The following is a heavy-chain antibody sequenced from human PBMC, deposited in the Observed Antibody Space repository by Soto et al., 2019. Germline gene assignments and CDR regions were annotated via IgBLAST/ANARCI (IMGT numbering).Heavy chain of an antibody. D-gene: IGHD3-3*02. CDR3: TRITGRHFEF. Sequence: RQPPGKGLEWIGNIDYSGTAYFSPSLATRVTFHVDTSKNQFSLTLYSVTAADTAVYYCTRITGRHFEFWGKGILVIGSS. CDR2: IDYSGTA. V-gene: IGHV4-39*01. J-gene: IGHJ1*01.